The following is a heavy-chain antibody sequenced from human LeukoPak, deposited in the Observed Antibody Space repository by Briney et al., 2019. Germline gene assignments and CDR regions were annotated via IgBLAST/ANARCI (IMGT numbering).Heavy chain of an antibody. CDR2: IIPIFGTA. CDR1: GGTFSSYA. CDR3: ARGLITMVRGVHRPYYFDY. D-gene: IGHD3-10*01. V-gene: IGHV1-69*01. Sequence: SVKVSCKASGGTFSSYAISWVRQAPGQGLEWMGGIIPIFGTANYAQKFQGRVTITADESTSTAYMELGSLRSEDTAVYYCARGLITMVRGVHRPYYFDYWGQGTLLTVSS. J-gene: IGHJ4*02.